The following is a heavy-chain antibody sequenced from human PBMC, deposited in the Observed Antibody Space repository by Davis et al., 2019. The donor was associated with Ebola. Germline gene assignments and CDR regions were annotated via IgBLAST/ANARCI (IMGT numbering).Heavy chain of an antibody. CDR2: IYWDDDK. CDR1: GFSLSTSGVG. J-gene: IGHJ4*02. Sequence: SGPTLVQPTQPLTLTCTFSGFSLSTSGVGVGWIRQPPGKALEWLALIYWDDDKRYSPSLKRRLTITKDTSKNQVVLTMTSMDPVDTATYYCAHSASHATVTGFSRGFDYWGQGTLVTVSS. V-gene: IGHV2-5*02. D-gene: IGHD4-11*01. CDR3: AHSASHATVTGFSRGFDY.